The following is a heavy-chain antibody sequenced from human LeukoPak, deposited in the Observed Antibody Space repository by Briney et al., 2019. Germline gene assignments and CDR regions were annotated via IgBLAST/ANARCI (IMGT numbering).Heavy chain of an antibody. CDR1: GYSFTSYW. V-gene: IGHV5-51*01. D-gene: IGHD2-15*01. Sequence: GESLKISCKGSGYSFTSYWIGWVRQMPGKGLEWMGIIYPGDSDTRYSPSFQGQATISADKSISTAYLQWSSLKASDTAMYYCARQGCSGGSCYYRYYYYMDVWGKGTTVTVSS. J-gene: IGHJ6*03. CDR3: ARQGCSGGSCYYRYYYYMDV. CDR2: IYPGDSDT.